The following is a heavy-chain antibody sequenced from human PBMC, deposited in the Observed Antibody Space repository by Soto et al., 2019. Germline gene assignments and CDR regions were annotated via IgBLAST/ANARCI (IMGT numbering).Heavy chain of an antibody. J-gene: IGHJ4*02. CDR1: GGSISSGDYY. Sequence: SETLSLTCTVSGGSISSGDYYWSWIRQPPGKGLEWIGYIYYSGSTYYNPSLKSRVTISVDTSKNQFSLKLSSVTAADTAVYYCARGSHDILTGYYKPLDYWGRGTLVTVSS. CDR3: ARGSHDILTGYYKPLDY. CDR2: IYYSGST. V-gene: IGHV4-30-4*01. D-gene: IGHD3-9*01.